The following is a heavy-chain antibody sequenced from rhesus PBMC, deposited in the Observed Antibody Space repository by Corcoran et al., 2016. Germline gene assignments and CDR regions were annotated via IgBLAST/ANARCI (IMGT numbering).Heavy chain of an antibody. D-gene: IGHD6-31*01. CDR1: SGAFTTYY. CDR3: GKSVAAGVDF. CDR2: VNGDRGSA. J-gene: IGHJ4*01. V-gene: IGHV4-80*01. Sequence: QVQLQESGPGLVKPSETLSLTCGVSSGAFTTYYWNWTRQPPGKGLEWIGEVNGDRGSANYNPSLKSRVTISKDASKNQFSLKLNSLTAADTAVYYCGKSVAAGVDFLGQGVLVIVSS.